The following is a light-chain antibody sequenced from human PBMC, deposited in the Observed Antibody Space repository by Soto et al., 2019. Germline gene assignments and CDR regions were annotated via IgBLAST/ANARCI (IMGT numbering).Light chain of an antibody. V-gene: IGLV1-44*01. CDR3: AAWDDSLNGCV. J-gene: IGLJ1*01. CDR1: SSNIGTSS. Sequence: QSVLTQPPSASGTPGQRVTISCSGSSSNIGTSSVSWYQQFPGTAPRLLIYSDNQRPSGVPDRFSASKSGASASLAISGLQSEDEADFYCAAWDDSLNGCVFGTGTKVTVL. CDR2: SDN.